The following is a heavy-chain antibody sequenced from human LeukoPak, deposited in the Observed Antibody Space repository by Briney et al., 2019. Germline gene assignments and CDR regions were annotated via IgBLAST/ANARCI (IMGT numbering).Heavy chain of an antibody. CDR2: INPKGGGT. CDR3: ARSIRYRSSSKAY. CDR1: GYTFTDYN. Sequence: ASVKVSCKPSGYTFTDYNVHWVRQAPGQGLEWMGWINPKGGGTDYAQQFQGRVTMTGDTSINTAYMELSRLRSDDTAVYYCARSIRYRSSSKAYWGQGTLVTVSS. D-gene: IGHD6-6*01. J-gene: IGHJ4*02. V-gene: IGHV1-2*02.